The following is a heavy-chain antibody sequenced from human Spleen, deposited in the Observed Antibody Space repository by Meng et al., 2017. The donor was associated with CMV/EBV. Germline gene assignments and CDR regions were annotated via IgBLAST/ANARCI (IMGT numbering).Heavy chain of an antibody. V-gene: IGHV1-69*04. CDR1: GGTFSSYA. Sequence: SVKVSCKASGGTFSSYAISWVRQAPGQGLEWMGRIIPILGIANYAQKFQGRVTITADKSTGTAYMELSSLRSEDTAVYYCARDPQVGQLVPSYYYYGMDVWGQGTTVTVSS. CDR3: ARDPQVGQLVPSYYYYGMDV. CDR2: IIPILGIA. J-gene: IGHJ6*02. D-gene: IGHD6-6*01.